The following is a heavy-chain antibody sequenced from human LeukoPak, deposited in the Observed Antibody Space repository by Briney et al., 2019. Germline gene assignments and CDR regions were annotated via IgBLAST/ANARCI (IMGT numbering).Heavy chain of an antibody. CDR3: ARGSTHYYDSSYSQRGFDY. CDR2: IYHSGNT. D-gene: IGHD3-22*01. J-gene: IGHJ4*02. Sequence: PSETLSLTCAVSGYSMSSGYYGGWIRQPPGKGLEWIGSIYHSGNTNYTPSLKSRVTISVDTSKTQFSLKLSSVSAADTAVYYCARGSTHYYDSSYSQRGFDYWGQGTLVTVSS. V-gene: IGHV4-38-2*01. CDR1: GYSMSSGYY.